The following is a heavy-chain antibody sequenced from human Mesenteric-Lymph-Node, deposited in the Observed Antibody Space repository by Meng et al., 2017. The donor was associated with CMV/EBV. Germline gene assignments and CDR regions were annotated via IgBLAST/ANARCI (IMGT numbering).Heavy chain of an antibody. CDR1: GGSFSSGSYY. CDR3: ARGAVVPAATDDY. CDR2: IYYSVST. V-gene: IGHV4-61*01. J-gene: IGHJ4*02. D-gene: IGHD2-2*01. Sequence: SETLSLTCTVSGGSFSSGSYYWSWIRQPPGKGLEWIGYIYYSVSTNYNPSLKSRVTISVDTSKNQFSLKLSSVTAADTAVYYCARGAVVPAATDDYWGQGTLVTVSS.